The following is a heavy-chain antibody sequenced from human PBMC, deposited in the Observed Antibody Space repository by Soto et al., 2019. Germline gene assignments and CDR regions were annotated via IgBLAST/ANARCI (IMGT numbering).Heavy chain of an antibody. J-gene: IGHJ4*02. CDR1: GVTFSSYA. CDR3: ARAVIRYFDWLSSYYFDY. CDR2: IIPIVGTA. D-gene: IGHD3-9*01. Sequence: QVQLVQSGAEVKKPGSSVKVSCKASGVTFSSYAISWVRQAPGQGLEWMGGIIPIVGTANYAQKFQGRVTITADESTSTGYIELSSLRSEDTAVYYCARAVIRYFDWLSSYYFDYWGQVTLVTVSS. V-gene: IGHV1-69*01.